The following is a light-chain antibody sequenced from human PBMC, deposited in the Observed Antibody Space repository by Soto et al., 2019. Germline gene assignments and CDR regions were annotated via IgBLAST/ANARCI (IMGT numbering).Light chain of an antibody. Sequence: QSVLTQPPSVSGAPGQRVTISCTGSSSNIGAGFDVHWYQHLPGTAPRLLIYGNVNRPSGVPDRFSGSKSDTSASLAITGLRAEDEADYYCQSYDRSLNGYVFGTGTKLTVL. CDR2: GNV. CDR3: QSYDRSLNGYV. V-gene: IGLV1-40*01. CDR1: SSNIGAGFD. J-gene: IGLJ1*01.